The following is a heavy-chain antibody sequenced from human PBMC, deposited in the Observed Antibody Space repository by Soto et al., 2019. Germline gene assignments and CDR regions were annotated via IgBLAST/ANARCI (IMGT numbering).Heavy chain of an antibody. Sequence: EVQLVESGGGLVQPGGSLRLSCAASGFTFSSYWMSWVRQVPGKGLEWVANIKQDGSEKYYVDSVKGRFTISRDNAKNSLYLQMNSLRAEDTAVYYCARGLLRGYFDYWGQGTLVTVSS. CDR3: ARGLLRGYFDY. CDR2: IKQDGSEK. V-gene: IGHV3-7*01. J-gene: IGHJ4*02. D-gene: IGHD1-26*01. CDR1: GFTFSSYW.